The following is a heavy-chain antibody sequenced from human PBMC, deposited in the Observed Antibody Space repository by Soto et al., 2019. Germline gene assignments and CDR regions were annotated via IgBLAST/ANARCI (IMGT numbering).Heavy chain of an antibody. D-gene: IGHD5-12*01. Sequence: QVQLQESGPGLVKPSQTLSLTCTVSGDSISSSGYYWSWIRQHPGKGLEWIGYIYYSGRTYYNPFLKSRVSVSVDTSKSQFSLELSSVTAADPAVYYCARFRDGYNYFDFWGQGTLVTVSS. CDR1: GDSISSSGYY. J-gene: IGHJ4*02. CDR2: IYYSGRT. CDR3: ARFRDGYNYFDF. V-gene: IGHV4-31*03.